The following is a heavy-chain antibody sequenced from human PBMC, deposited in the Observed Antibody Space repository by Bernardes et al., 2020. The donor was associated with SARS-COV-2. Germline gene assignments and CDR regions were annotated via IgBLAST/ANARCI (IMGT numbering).Heavy chain of an antibody. Sequence: GEYLKSSSNGSDYTFTNYWSGWVRPIPGKGLEWMEIIYPGDSDTKYSPSFQGRVTISADKSVNTASLQWSSLKASDTAIYYCAKPPIVGPTTPYWYFDLWCRGTLVTVSS. CDR2: IYPGDSDT. CDR1: DYTFTNYW. J-gene: IGHJ2*01. D-gene: IGHD1-26*01. CDR3: AKPPIVGPTTPYWYFDL. V-gene: IGHV5-51*01.